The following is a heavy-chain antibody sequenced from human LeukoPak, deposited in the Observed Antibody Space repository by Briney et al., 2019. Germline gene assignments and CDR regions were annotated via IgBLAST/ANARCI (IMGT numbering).Heavy chain of an antibody. CDR2: IGSSGSRI. CDR1: GFTFSGYE. V-gene: IGHV3-48*03. J-gene: IGHJ3*02. D-gene: IGHD3-16*01. CDR3: ARMWGVAFDI. Sequence: GGSLRLSGAASGFTFSGYEMNWVRQAPGKGLEWVSYIGSSGSRIYYADSVKGRFTISRDNAKNSLYLQMNSLRADDTAVYYCARMWGVAFDIWGQGTVVTVSS.